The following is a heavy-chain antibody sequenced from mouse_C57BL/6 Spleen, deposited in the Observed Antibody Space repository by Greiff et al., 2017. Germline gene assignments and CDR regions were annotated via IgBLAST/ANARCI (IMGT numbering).Heavy chain of an antibody. CDR3: AREKGTYDYNYFDY. Sequence: EVMLVESGGGLVKPGGSLKLSCAASGFTFSSYAMSWVRQTPEKRLEWVATISDGGSYTYYPDNVKGRFTISRDNAKNNLYLQMSHLKSEDTAMYYCAREKGTYDYNYFDYWGQGTTLTVSS. J-gene: IGHJ2*01. CDR1: GFTFSSYA. V-gene: IGHV5-4*01. D-gene: IGHD2-4*01. CDR2: ISDGGSYT.